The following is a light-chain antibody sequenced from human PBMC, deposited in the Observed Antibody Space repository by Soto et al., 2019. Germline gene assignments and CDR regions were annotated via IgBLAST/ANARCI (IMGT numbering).Light chain of an antibody. CDR3: QELSKYVFS. CDR2: DAS. J-gene: IGKJ3*01. CDR1: QSVCSY. Sequence: EIVLTQSPATLSSSAGERATFSCRASQSVCSYLAWYQQKPGQDPRLLIYDASNRATGIPARFSGGGSGTEFSLTISSLEPDDFAVYCCQELSKYVFSFGPGTKVYIK. V-gene: IGKV3-11*01.